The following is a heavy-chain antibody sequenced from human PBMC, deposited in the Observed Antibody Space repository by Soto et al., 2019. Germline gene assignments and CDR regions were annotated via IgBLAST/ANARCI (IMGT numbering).Heavy chain of an antibody. Sequence: GGSLRLSCAASGFTFSSYAMSWVRQAPGRGLEWVSAISGSGGSTYYADSVKGRFTISRDNSKNTLYLQMNSLRAEDTAVYYCAKNKVATYYYYGMDVWGQRTTVTVSS. CDR1: GFTFSSYA. V-gene: IGHV3-23*01. CDR3: AKNKVATYYYYGMDV. CDR2: ISGSGGST. J-gene: IGHJ6*02.